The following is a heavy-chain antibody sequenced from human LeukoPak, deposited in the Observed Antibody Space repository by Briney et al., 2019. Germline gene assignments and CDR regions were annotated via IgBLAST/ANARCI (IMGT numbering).Heavy chain of an antibody. V-gene: IGHV3-23*01. D-gene: IGHD2-15*01. CDR2: TFGSGGSP. Sequence: GGSLRLSCAASGFTFNSYAMYWVRQAPGKGLEWISGTFGSGGSPHYADSVKGRFTISRDNSQNTVYLQLDSLRVEDTALYYCGKTTVGYSSGRYPGWPVDYWGQGALVTVSS. J-gene: IGHJ4*02. CDR3: GKTTVGYSSGRYPGWPVDY. CDR1: GFTFNSYA.